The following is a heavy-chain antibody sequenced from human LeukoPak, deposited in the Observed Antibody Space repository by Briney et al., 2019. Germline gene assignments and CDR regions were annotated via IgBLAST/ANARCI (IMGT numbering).Heavy chain of an antibody. J-gene: IGHJ3*02. CDR3: AADSTGNDAFDI. V-gene: IGHV1-58*02. CDR1: GFTFTNSA. CDR2: IVVGSGNT. Sequence: SVKVSCKASGFTFTNSAMQWVRQARGQRLEWIGWIVVGSGNTNYALTFQERVTITRDMSTSTAYMDLRSLRSEDTAVYYCAADSTGNDAFDIWGQGTMVTVSS. D-gene: IGHD1-1*01.